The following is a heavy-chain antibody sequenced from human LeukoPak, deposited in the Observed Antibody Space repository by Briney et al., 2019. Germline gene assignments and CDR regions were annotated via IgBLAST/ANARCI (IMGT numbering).Heavy chain of an antibody. CDR3: ARSRIMYGSRTSVDY. CDR1: GGSFSGYY. CDR2: INHNGSF. V-gene: IGHV4-34*01. D-gene: IGHD3-10*01. J-gene: IGHJ4*02. Sequence: SETLSLTCAGYGGSFSGYYWSWIRQPPGKGLDWIGEINHNGSFNYNPSLKSQVTISVDTSKNQFSLKLTSVTAADTAVFYCARSRIMYGSRTSVDYWGQGTLVTVSS.